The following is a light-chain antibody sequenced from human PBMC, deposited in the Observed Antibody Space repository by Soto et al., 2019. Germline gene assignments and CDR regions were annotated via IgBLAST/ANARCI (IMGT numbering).Light chain of an antibody. Sequence: DIQMTQSPSTLSASLGDRVTISCRASQTISDSLAWYQQKPGKAPKLLIYQASTLESGVPSRFSGSGSGTEFTLTISSLQTDDFATYYCQQYKTYSYTFGQGTKLEIK. CDR1: QTISDS. J-gene: IGKJ2*01. CDR2: QAS. CDR3: QQYKTYSYT. V-gene: IGKV1-5*03.